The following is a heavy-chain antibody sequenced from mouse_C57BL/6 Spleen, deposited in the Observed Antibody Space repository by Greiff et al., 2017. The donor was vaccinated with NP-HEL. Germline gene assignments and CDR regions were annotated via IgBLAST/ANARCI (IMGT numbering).Heavy chain of an antibody. CDR3: ARFPGHAMDY. CDR1: GYTFTDYY. J-gene: IGHJ4*01. V-gene: IGHV1-26*01. CDR2: INPNNGGT. Sequence: EVQLQQSGPELVKPGASVKISCKASGYTFTDYYMNWVKQSHGKSLEWIGDINPNNGGTSYNQKFKGKATLTVDKSSSTAYMELRSLTSEDSAVYYCARFPGHAMDYWGQGTSVTVSS.